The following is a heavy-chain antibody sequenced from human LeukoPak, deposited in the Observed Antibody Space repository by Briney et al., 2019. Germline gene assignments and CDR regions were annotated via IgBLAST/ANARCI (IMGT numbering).Heavy chain of an antibody. J-gene: IGHJ4*02. CDR1: GGSISSGGYY. Sequence: SETLSLTCTVSGGSISSGGYYWSWIRQPPGKGLEWIGYIYHSGSTYYNPSLKSRVAISADRSKKQFSLSLTSVTAADAAVYYCAREYCTSSRCYKEGFDYWGQGTLVIVSS. CDR2: IYHSGST. CDR3: AREYCTSSRCYKEGFDY. D-gene: IGHD2-2*01. V-gene: IGHV4-30-2*01.